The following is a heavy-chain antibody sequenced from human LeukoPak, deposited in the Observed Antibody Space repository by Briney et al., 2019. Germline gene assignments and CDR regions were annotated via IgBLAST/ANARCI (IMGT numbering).Heavy chain of an antibody. CDR3: ARDRRFGELSLDF. CDR1: GFTFSNYG. Sequence: PGGSLRLSCAVSGFTFSNYGMHWVRQAPGKGLEWVAVISYDGSHEYYGVSVKGRFTISRDNSKNTLYLQMNSLRAEDTAVYYCARDRRFGELSLDFWGQGTLVTVSS. V-gene: IGHV3-30*03. J-gene: IGHJ4*02. CDR2: ISYDGSHE. D-gene: IGHD3-10*01.